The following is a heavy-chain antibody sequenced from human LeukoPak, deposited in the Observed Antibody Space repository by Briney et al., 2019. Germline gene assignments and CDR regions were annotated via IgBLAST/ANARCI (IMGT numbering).Heavy chain of an antibody. D-gene: IGHD6-13*01. J-gene: IGHJ6*03. V-gene: IGHV3-64*01. CDR2: ISSNGGST. CDR3: AKGSSESWYYYYMDV. CDR1: GFTFSSYA. Sequence: GGSLRLSCAASGFTFSSYAMHWVRQAPGKGLEYVSAISSNGGSTYYANSVKGRFTISRDNSKNTLYLQMGSLRAEDTAVYYCAKGSSESWYYYYMDVWGKGTTVTVS.